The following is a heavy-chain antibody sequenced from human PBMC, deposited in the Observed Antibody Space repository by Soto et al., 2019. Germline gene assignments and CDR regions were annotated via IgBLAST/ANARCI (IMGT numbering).Heavy chain of an antibody. CDR3: ARQSDGDYVVRFYAFDI. CDR2: IYPGDSDT. V-gene: IGHV5-51*01. D-gene: IGHD4-17*01. J-gene: IGHJ3*02. CDR1: GYSVTSYW. Sequence: GAALKISCEGSGYSVTSYWMGWVRQMPGKGLEWMGIIYPGDSDTRYSPSFQGQVTISADKSISTAYLQWSSLKASDTAMYYCARQSDGDYVVRFYAFDIWGQGTMVTVSS.